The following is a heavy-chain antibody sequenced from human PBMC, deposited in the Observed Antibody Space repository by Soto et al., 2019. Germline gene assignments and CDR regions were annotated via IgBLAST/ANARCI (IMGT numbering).Heavy chain of an antibody. D-gene: IGHD2-2*01. CDR2: IDPSDSYT. V-gene: IGHV5-10-1*01. J-gene: IGHJ6*02. Sequence: GESLKISCKGSGYSFTSYWISWVRQMPGKGLEWMGRIDPSDSYTNYSPSFQGHVTISADKSISTAYLQWSSLKASDTAMYYCARVTIVVVPAAYYYGMDVWGQGTTVTVS. CDR1: GYSFTSYW. CDR3: ARVTIVVVPAAYYYGMDV.